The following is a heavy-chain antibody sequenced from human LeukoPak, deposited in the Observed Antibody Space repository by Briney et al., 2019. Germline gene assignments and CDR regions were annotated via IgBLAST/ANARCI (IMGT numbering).Heavy chain of an antibody. D-gene: IGHD2-2*01. CDR3: ARGSVVVPAATTE. V-gene: IGHV1-2*02. CDR2: INPKTGDT. J-gene: IGHJ4*02. Sequence: ASVKVSCKASGYTFTGYYMHWVRPAPGQGLEWMGWINPKTGDTNYAQKFQGRVTMTRDTSISTAYMELSRLRSDDTAVYYCARGSVVVPAATTEWGQGTLVTVSA. CDR1: GYTFTGYY.